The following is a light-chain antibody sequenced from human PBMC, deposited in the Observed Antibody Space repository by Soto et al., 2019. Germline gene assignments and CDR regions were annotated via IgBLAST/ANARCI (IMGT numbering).Light chain of an antibody. Sequence: EIVLTQSPVTLSLSPGARATLSCRASQSVRTYLAWYQVKPGQAPRLVIYGASSRATGIPDRFSGSGSGTDFTLTISSLQSEDFGVYYCQQYNNWWTFGQGTKVDIK. CDR3: QQYNNWWT. J-gene: IGKJ1*01. CDR2: GAS. V-gene: IGKV3D-15*01. CDR1: QSVRTY.